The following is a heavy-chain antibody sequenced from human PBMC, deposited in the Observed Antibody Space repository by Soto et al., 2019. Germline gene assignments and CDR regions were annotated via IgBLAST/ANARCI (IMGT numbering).Heavy chain of an antibody. CDR1: GFTFSSYG. D-gene: IGHD2-8*01. CDR2: MSYDGNNK. Sequence: QVQLVESGGGVVQPGGSLTLSCAASGFTFSSYGMHWVRQAPGKGLEWVAVMSYDGNNKYYADSVKGRFTVSRDNSRNTQFLQRTSLRVEDTAVYYCAKGFISGGYCANGICYHFDYWGQGTPVTVSS. J-gene: IGHJ4*02. V-gene: IGHV3-30*18. CDR3: AKGFISGGYCANGICYHFDY.